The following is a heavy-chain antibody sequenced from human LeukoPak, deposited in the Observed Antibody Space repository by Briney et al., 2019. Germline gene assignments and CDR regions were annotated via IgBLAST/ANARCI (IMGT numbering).Heavy chain of an antibody. J-gene: IGHJ4*02. Sequence: ASVRVSCTASGYTFTSYGISWVRQAPGQGLEWMGWISAYNGNTNYAQKLQGRVTMTTDTSTSTAYMELRSLRSDDTAVYYCARAQGVVVVVAAGDFDYWGREPWSPSPQ. CDR2: ISAYNGNT. V-gene: IGHV1-18*01. CDR1: GYTFTSYG. CDR3: ARAQGVVVVVAAGDFDY. D-gene: IGHD2-15*01.